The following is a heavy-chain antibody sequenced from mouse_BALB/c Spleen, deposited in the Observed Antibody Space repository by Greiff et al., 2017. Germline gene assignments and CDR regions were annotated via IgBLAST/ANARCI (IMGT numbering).Heavy chain of an antibody. CDR2: ISSGGST. Sequence: EVKLMESGGGLVKPGGSLKLSCAASGFTFSSYAMSWVRQTPEKRLEWVASISSGGSTYYPDSVKGRFTISRDNARNILYLQMSSLRSEDTAMYYCARGYDGYSFAYWGQGTLVTVSA. D-gene: IGHD2-3*01. J-gene: IGHJ3*01. V-gene: IGHV5-6-5*01. CDR3: ARGYDGYSFAY. CDR1: GFTFSSYA.